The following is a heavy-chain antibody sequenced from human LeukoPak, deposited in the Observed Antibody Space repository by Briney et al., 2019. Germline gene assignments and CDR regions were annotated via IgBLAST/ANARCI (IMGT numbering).Heavy chain of an antibody. CDR2: IYYSGST. J-gene: IGHJ6*03. V-gene: IGHV4-59*11. Sequence: SETLSLTCTVSGGSISSHYWSWIRQPPGKGLEWIGYIYYSGSTNYNPSLKSRVTISVDTSKNQFSLKLSSVTAADTAVYYCARLVVAARDYYYYMDVWGKGTTVTVSS. CDR3: ARLVVAARDYYYYMDV. CDR1: GGSISSHY. D-gene: IGHD2-15*01.